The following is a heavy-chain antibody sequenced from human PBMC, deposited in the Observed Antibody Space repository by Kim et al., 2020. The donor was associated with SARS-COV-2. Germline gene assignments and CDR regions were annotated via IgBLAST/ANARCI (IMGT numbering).Heavy chain of an antibody. CDR3: ARGAVAGFNWFDP. J-gene: IGHJ5*02. Sequence: SETLSLTCTVSGGSISSYYWSWIRQPPGKGLEWIGYIYYSGSTNYNPSLKSRVTISVDTSKNQFSLKLSSVTAADTAVYYCARGAVAGFNWFDPWGQGTLVTVSS. D-gene: IGHD6-19*01. CDR2: IYYSGST. V-gene: IGHV4-59*12. CDR1: GGSISSYY.